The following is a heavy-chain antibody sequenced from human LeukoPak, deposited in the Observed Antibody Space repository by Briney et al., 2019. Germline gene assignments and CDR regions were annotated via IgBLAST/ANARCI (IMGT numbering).Heavy chain of an antibody. CDR3: AKALGRGYSYGYLFDH. J-gene: IGHJ4*02. CDR1: GFTFDDYA. D-gene: IGHD5-18*01. V-gene: IGHV3-9*01. CDR2: ISWNSGSI. Sequence: GGSLRLSCAASGFTFDDYAMHWVRQAPGKGLEWVSGISWNSGSIGYADSVKGRFTISRDNAKNSLYLQMNSLRAEDTALYYCAKALGRGYSYGYLFDHWGQGTLVTVSS.